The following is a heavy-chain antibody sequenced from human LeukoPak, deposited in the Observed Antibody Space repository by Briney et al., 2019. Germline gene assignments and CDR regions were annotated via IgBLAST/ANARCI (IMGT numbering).Heavy chain of an antibody. V-gene: IGHV3-66*01. CDR2: IYSGGST. Sequence: GGSLRLSCAASGFTVSSNYMSWVRQAPGKGLEWVSVIYSGGSTYYADSVKGRFTISRDNSKNTLYLQMNSLRAEDTAVYYCASPRAQTAAGTSYYYYYMDVWGKGTTVTVSS. D-gene: IGHD6-13*01. CDR1: GFTVSSNY. J-gene: IGHJ6*03. CDR3: ASPRAQTAAGTSYYYYYMDV.